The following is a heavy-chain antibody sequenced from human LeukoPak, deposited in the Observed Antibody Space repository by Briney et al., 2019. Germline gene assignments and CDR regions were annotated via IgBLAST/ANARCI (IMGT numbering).Heavy chain of an antibody. CDR2: IRFSGNI. CDR1: GNSITTDS. D-gene: IGHD3/OR15-3a*01. V-gene: IGHV4-4*09. CDR3: ARLDCVVDGCYNY. Sequence: PSETLSFTCFVSGNSITTDSWSWIRQPPGKGLEWVGSIRFSGNINYYPSIKSRVTISIDTSRKQVSLKLRAVAAADTAVYYYARLDCVVDGCYNYWARGSHVAVSS. J-gene: IGHJ4*02.